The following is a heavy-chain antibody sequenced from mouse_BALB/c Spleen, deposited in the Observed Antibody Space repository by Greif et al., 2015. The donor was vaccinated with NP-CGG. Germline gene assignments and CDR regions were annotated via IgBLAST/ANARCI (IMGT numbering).Heavy chain of an antibody. D-gene: IGHD2-1*01. Sequence: VQLQQSGPELVKPGASVRISCKASGYTFTSYYIHWVKQRPGQGLEWIGWIYPGNVNTKYNEKFKGKATLTADKSSSTGYMQLSSLTSEDAAVYFCAREDGNLDYWGQGTTLAVSS. CDR1: GYTFTSYY. CDR3: AREDGNLDY. J-gene: IGHJ2*01. V-gene: IGHV1S56*01. CDR2: IYPGNVNT.